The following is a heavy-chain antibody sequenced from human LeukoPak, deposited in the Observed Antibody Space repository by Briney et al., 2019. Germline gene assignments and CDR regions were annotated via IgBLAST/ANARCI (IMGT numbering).Heavy chain of an antibody. Sequence: GGSLRLSCAASGFTFSSYSMNWVRQAPGKGLEWVSSISSSSSYIYYADSVKGRFTISRDNAKNSLYLQMNSLRAEDTAVYYCARVTAVAGTSVGVDAWGQGILVTVS. CDR3: ARVTAVAGTSVGVDA. V-gene: IGHV3-21*01. J-gene: IGHJ4*02. D-gene: IGHD6-19*01. CDR1: GFTFSSYS. CDR2: ISSSSSYI.